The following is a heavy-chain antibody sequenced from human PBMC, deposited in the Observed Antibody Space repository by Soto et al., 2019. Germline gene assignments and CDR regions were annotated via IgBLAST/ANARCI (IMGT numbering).Heavy chain of an antibody. Sequence: ASVKVSCKASVFTSSGISWVRQAPGQRLEWMGWISTHNGNTIYAQKFQGRVIMAMDTSTTTVYMELRSLRPDDTAVYLCAREGILGLFDAYDLWGQGTMVTVSS. V-gene: IGHV1-18*04. CDR1: VFTSSG. D-gene: IGHD3-3*01. CDR3: AREGILGLFDAYDL. J-gene: IGHJ3*01. CDR2: ISTHNGNT.